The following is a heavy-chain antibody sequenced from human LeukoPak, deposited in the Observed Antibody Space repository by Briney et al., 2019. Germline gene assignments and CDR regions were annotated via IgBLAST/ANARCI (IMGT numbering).Heavy chain of an antibody. V-gene: IGHV1-69*01. CDR3: ARALSYCGGDCYSLDY. Sequence: SVKVSCKASGGTFSSYAISWVRQAPGQGLEWMGGIIPIFGTANYAQKFQGRVTITADESTSTAYMELSSLRSEDTAVYYCARALSYCGGDCYSLDYWGQGTLVTVSS. J-gene: IGHJ4*02. D-gene: IGHD2-21*01. CDR2: IIPIFGTA. CDR1: GGTFSSYA.